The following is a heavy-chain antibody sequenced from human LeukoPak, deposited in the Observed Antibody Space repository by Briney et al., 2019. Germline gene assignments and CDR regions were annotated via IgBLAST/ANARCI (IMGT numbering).Heavy chain of an antibody. J-gene: IGHJ4*02. V-gene: IGHV3-23*01. D-gene: IGHD3-22*01. CDR2: ISGSGGST. CDR3: ARTNNYYDSSGYYLDY. CDR1: GFTLSNYA. Sequence: GPSLRLSCVASGFTLSNYAMSWVRQAAGKGLEWVSSISGSGGSTYQAENVKGRFTISRDNSKNSLYLQMNSLRAEDTAVYYCARTNNYYDSSGYYLDYWGQGTLVTVSS.